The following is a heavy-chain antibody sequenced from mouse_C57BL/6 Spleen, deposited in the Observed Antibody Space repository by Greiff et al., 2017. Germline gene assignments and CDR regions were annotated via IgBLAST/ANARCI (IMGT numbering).Heavy chain of an antibody. CDR3: AFYYCYSYYYAMGD. J-gene: IGHJ4*01. D-gene: IGHD2-12*01. V-gene: IGHV2-3*01. Sequence: VQLKESGPGLVAPSQSLSISCTVSGFSFTSYGVSWVRQPPGKGLEWLGVIWGDGSTNYHSALISSLIIIKDNSKSHVFVKLNSLQTDDTATYYCAFYYCYSYYYAMGDWGHGPAVTVAS. CDR2: IWGDGST. CDR1: GFSFTSYG.